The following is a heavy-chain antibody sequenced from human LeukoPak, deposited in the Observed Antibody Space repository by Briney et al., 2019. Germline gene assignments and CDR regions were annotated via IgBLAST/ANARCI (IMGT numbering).Heavy chain of an antibody. Sequence: SETLSLTCAVYGXSFSGYYWSWIRQPPGKGQEWIGEINHSGSTNYNPSLKSRVTISVDTSKNHFSLKLSSVTAADTAVYYCARPSTGYSSGWYWYFDLWGRGTLVTVSS. V-gene: IGHV4-34*01. CDR3: ARPSTGYSSGWYWYFDL. CDR1: GXSFSGYY. D-gene: IGHD6-19*01. CDR2: INHSGST. J-gene: IGHJ2*01.